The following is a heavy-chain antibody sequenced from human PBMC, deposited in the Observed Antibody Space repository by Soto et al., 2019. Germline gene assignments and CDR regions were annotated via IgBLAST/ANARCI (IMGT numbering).Heavy chain of an antibody. D-gene: IGHD3-3*01. J-gene: IGHJ4*02. CDR3: AKDGRGFLEWLPSYYFDY. CDR2: ISWNSGSI. CDR1: GFTFDDYA. Sequence: EVQLVESGGGLVQPGRSLRLSCAASGFTFDDYAMHWVRQAPGKGLEWVSGISWNSGSIGYADSVKGRFTISRDNAKNSLYLQKNSLRAEDTALYYCAKDGRGFLEWLPSYYFDYWGQGTLVTVSS. V-gene: IGHV3-9*01.